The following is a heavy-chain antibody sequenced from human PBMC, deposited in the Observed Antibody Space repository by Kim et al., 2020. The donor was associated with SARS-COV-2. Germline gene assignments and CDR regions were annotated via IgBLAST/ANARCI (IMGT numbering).Heavy chain of an antibody. CDR3: ARGMFRNGLDV. CDR1: GFTFRSYW. Sequence: GGSLRLSCAASGFTFRSYWINWVRQAPGKGLVWVSRMSGDASTTNYADSAKGRFTMSRDNAENTVYLQMNSLRGDDTAVYYCARGMFRNGLDVWGQGTTVTVSS. V-gene: IGHV3-74*01. CDR2: MSGDASTT. J-gene: IGHJ6*02. D-gene: IGHD1-1*01.